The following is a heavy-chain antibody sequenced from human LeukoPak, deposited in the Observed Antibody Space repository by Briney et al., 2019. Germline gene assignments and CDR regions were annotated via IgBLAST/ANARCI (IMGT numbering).Heavy chain of an antibody. CDR2: ISTYNRNT. CDR1: GYTFTRFG. J-gene: IGHJ6*03. V-gene: IGHV1-18*01. Sequence: GASVKVSCKASGYTFTRFGISWVRQAPGQGLEWMGWISTYNRNTYYAQKFQDRVTMTTDISTSTAYTELRSLRSDDSAVYYCARVLVDNFGHYYYYMDVWGKGTTVTVSS. D-gene: IGHD1-1*01. CDR3: ARVLVDNFGHYYYYMDV.